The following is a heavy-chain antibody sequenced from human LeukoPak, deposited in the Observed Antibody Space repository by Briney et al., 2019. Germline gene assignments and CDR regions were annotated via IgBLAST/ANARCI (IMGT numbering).Heavy chain of an antibody. V-gene: IGHV3-23*01. CDR3: ATEPRWELYSFDI. CDR2: IRVSDGAR. D-gene: IGHD1-7*01. J-gene: IGHJ3*02. CDR1: GFTFPTYA. Sequence: GGSLRLSCVASGFTFPTYAMMWVRQAPGKGLEGVSSIRVSDGARFYADSVKGRFTTSRDNPKNTLFLQMNSLRAEDTAAYYCATEPRWELYSFDIWGQGTMVTVSS.